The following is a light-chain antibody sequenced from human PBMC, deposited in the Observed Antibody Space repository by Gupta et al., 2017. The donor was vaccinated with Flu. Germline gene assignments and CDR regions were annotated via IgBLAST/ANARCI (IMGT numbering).Light chain of an antibody. Sequence: DIQMTQSPSSLSATVGDTVSITCRASQSVSIYLNWYQYRPGKGPKLLLYTASSLQSGVPSRFGGSGSGTEFTLTISSLQPEDFATYYCQQSYTLPLTFGQGTRLEIK. V-gene: IGKV1-39*01. CDR1: QSVSIY. J-gene: IGKJ5*01. CDR3: QQSYTLPLT. CDR2: TAS.